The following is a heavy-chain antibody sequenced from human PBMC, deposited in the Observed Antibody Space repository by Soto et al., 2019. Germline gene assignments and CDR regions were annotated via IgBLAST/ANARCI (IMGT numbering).Heavy chain of an antibody. CDR2: MNPNSGNT. D-gene: IGHD2-2*01. CDR1: GYTFTSYD. V-gene: IGHV1-8*01. Sequence: ASVKVSCKASGYTFTSYDINWVRQATGQGLEWMGWMNPNSGNTGYAQKFEGRVTMTRNTSISTAYMELSSLRSEDTAVYYCARARRVVVVPAAKVSYYYYYYMDVWGKGTTVTVSS. J-gene: IGHJ6*03. CDR3: ARARRVVVVPAAKVSYYYYYYMDV.